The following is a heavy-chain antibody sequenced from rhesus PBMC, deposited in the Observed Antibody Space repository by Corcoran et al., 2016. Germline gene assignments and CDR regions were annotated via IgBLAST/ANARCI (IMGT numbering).Heavy chain of an antibody. CDR2: ISGSSGST. CDR1: GGSFSGYY. V-gene: IGHV4-165*01. J-gene: IGHJ4*01. CDR3: ARGSGSWKYYFDY. Sequence: QVQLQESGPGLVKPSETLSLTCAVSGGSFSGYYWGWIRQPPGKGLEWIGYISGSSGSTHYNPPRTRRVTISTDTSTNQFSRKLSSVTAADTAVYYCARGSGSWKYYFDYWGQGVLVTVSS. D-gene: IGHD6-25*01.